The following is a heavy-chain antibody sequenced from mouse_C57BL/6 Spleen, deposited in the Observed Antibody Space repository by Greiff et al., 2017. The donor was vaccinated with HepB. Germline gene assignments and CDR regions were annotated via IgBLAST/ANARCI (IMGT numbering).Heavy chain of an antibody. J-gene: IGHJ2*01. CDR3: TRGGFITTVVAHYFDY. Sequence: VQLQQSGAELVRPGASVTLSCKASGYTFTDYEMHWVKQTPVHGLEWIGAIDPETGGTAYNQKFKGKAILTADKSSSTAYMELRSLTSEDSAVYYCTRGGFITTVVAHYFDYWGQGTTLTVSS. CDR1: GYTFTDYE. D-gene: IGHD1-1*01. V-gene: IGHV1-15*01. CDR2: IDPETGGT.